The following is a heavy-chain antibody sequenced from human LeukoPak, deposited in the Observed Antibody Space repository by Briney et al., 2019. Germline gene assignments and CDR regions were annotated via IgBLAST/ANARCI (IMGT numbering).Heavy chain of an antibody. CDR2: ISGSGGST. CDR3: AKVDYYGSGSYGY. CDR1: GFTFSSYA. D-gene: IGHD3-10*01. V-gene: IGHV3-23*01. J-gene: IGHJ4*02. Sequence: PGGSLRLSCAASGFTFSSYAMSWFRQPPGKGLAWVSAISGSGGSTYYADSVKGRSTISRDNSKNTLYLQMNSLRAEDTAVYYCAKVDYYGSGSYGYWGQGTLVTVSS.